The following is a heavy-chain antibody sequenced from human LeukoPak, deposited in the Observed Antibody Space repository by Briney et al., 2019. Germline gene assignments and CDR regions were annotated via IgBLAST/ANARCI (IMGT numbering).Heavy chain of an antibody. D-gene: IGHD6-19*01. V-gene: IGHV3-15*01. CDR3: ARDSGYSSGGGE. Sequence: GGSLRLSCAASGFTFSNAWMSWVRQAPGKGLEWVGRIKSKTDGGTTDYAAPVKGRFTISRDDSKNTLYLQMNSLRAEDTAVYYCARDSGYSSGGGEWGQGTLVTVSS. J-gene: IGHJ4*02. CDR2: IKSKTDGGTT. CDR1: GFTFSNAW.